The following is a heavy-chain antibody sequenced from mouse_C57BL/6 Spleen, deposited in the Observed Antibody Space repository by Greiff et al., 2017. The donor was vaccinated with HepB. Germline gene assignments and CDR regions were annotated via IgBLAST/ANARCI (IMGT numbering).Heavy chain of an antibody. D-gene: IGHD1-1*01. CDR2: INPNNGGT. CDR3: ARSFTTVVDY. J-gene: IGHJ2*01. Sequence: EVQLQQSGPELVKPGASVKMSCKASGYTFTDYNMHWVKQSHGKSLEWIGYINPNNGGTSYNQKFKGKATLTVNKSSSTAYMELRSLTSEESAVYYCARSFTTVVDYWGQGTTLTVSS. V-gene: IGHV1-22*01. CDR1: GYTFTDYN.